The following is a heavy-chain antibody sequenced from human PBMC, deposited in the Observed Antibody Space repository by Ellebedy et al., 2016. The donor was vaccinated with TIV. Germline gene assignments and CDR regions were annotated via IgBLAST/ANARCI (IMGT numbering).Heavy chain of an antibody. CDR2: TFYRSKWYN. V-gene: IGHV6-1*01. CDR1: GDSVSVNSAA. Sequence: SQTLSLTXXISGDSVSVNSAACNWIRQSPSRGLGWLGRTFYRSKWYNDYAVSVKSRITISPDTSKNQFSLQLNSVTPEDTAVSYCARGYTGFTAWGQGTLVTVSS. CDR3: ARGYTGFTA. D-gene: IGHD2-8*02. J-gene: IGHJ5*02.